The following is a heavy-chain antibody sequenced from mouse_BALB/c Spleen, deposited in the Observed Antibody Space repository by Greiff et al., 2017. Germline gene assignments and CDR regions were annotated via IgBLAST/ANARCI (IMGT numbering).Heavy chain of an antibody. CDR2: ISSGSSTI. Sequence: EVQGVESGGGLVQPGGSRKLSCAASGFTFSSFGMHWVRQAPEKGLEWVAYISSGSSTIYYADTVKGRFTISRDNPKNTLFLQMTSLRSEDTAMYYCARNWDVSWYFDVWGAGTTVTVSS. V-gene: IGHV5-17*02. D-gene: IGHD4-1*01. CDR1: GFTFSSFG. J-gene: IGHJ1*01. CDR3: ARNWDVSWYFDV.